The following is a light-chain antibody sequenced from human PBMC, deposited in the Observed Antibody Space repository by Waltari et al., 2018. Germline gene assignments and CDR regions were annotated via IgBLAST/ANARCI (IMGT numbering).Light chain of an antibody. J-gene: IGLJ2*01. CDR3: QSFDDSLSGSIVL. CDR1: SPNIGAGSA. V-gene: IGLV1-40*01. Sequence: QSVLTQPPSVSGAPGQRVTISCTGSSPNIGAGSAVPRYHQIPGTAPKLLIYDNTSRPSGVPDRFSGSKSGTSASLAITGLQAADEADYYCQSFDDSLSGSIVLFGGGTKLTVL. CDR2: DNT.